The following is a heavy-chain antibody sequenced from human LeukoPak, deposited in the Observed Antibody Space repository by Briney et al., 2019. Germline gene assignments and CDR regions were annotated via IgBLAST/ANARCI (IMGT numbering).Heavy chain of an antibody. J-gene: IGHJ4*02. V-gene: IGHV3-21*01. CDR1: GFTFSTYT. Sequence: GGSLRLSCAASGFTFSTYTMNWVRQAPGKGLEWVSSIGSSGTNTHYADSVKGRFTISRDNAKNSLYLQMNSLRVEDTAVYFCAGETYFNNWGQGTLVTVSS. CDR2: IGSSGTNT. CDR3: AGETYFNN.